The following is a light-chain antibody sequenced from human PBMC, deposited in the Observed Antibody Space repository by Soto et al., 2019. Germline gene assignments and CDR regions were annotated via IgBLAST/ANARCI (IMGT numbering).Light chain of an antibody. V-gene: IGKV1-33*01. J-gene: IGKJ5*01. CDR3: QQYDSRPLT. CDR2: DAS. CDR1: QDISNY. Sequence: DIHMTQSPSSLSASVGDRVTITCQASQDISNYLNWYQQKPGKAPKLLIYDASNLETGVPSRFNGSGSGTDFTFTISSLQPEDVATYYCQQYDSRPLTFGQGTRLGIK.